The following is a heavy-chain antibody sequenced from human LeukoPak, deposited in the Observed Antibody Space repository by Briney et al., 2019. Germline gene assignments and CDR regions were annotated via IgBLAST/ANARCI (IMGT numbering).Heavy chain of an antibody. CDR1: GYSFTSYW. D-gene: IGHD3-22*01. CDR2: IYPGDSDT. Sequence: KPGESLKISCKGSGYSFTSYWIGWVRQMPGKGPEWMGIIYPGDSDTRYSPSLQGQVTISADKSISTAYLQWSSLKASDTAMYYCARSYGSGYYYSQGHLGYWGQGTLVTVSS. J-gene: IGHJ4*02. CDR3: ARSYGSGYYYSQGHLGY. V-gene: IGHV5-51*03.